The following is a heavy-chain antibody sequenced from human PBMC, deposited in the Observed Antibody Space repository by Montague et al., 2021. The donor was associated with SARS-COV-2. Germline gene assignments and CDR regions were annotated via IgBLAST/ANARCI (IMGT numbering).Heavy chain of an antibody. D-gene: IGHD1-1*01. Sequence: CAISGDSDSSNRVTRNWVRQSPSSGPEWLGRTYYRSKWYNDYAVSVRGRVTINPDTSKNQFSLQLNSVTPEDTAIYYCTSGREGNYNVMDVWGQGTTVTVSS. CDR1: GDSDSSNRVT. CDR2: TYYRSKWYN. V-gene: IGHV6-1*01. J-gene: IGHJ6*02. CDR3: TSGREGNYNVMDV.